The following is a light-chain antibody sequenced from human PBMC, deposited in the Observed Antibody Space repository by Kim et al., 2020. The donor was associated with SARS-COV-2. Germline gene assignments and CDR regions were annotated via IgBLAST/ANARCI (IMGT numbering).Light chain of an antibody. V-gene: IGLV1-47*01. Sequence: RRFTLSRSGSCSNIGSNYVYWYQQLPGTPPQLLIYRNNRRPSGVPDRFSGSKSGTSASLAISGLRSEDEADYYCAAWDDSLSGRVFGGGTQLTVL. CDR1: CSNIGSNY. CDR2: RNN. J-gene: IGLJ3*02. CDR3: AAWDDSLSGRV.